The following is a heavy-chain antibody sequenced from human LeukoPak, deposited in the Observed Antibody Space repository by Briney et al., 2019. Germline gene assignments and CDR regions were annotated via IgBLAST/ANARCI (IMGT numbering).Heavy chain of an antibody. D-gene: IGHD5-24*01. CDR2: ISYDGSNK. CDR1: GFTFSSYP. Sequence: GRSLRLSCATSGFTFSSYPMHWVRQAPGKGLEWVAVISYDGSNKFYADSVKGRFTISRDNSKNTLYLQMNSLRVEDTAVYYCARYGGRWLHGFDLWGRGTLVTVSS. CDR3: ARYGGRWLHGFDL. J-gene: IGHJ2*01. V-gene: IGHV3-30*04.